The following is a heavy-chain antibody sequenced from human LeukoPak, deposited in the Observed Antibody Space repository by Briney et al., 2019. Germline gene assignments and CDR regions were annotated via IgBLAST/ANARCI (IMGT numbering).Heavy chain of an antibody. J-gene: IGHJ4*02. CDR3: ARDGRWELPNDY. CDR2: INSDGSST. Sequence: PPGGSLRLSCAASGFTVNSYYMGWVRQAPGKGLVWVSRINSDGSSTSYADSVKGRFTISRDNAKNTLYLQMNSLRAEDTAVYYCARDGRWELPNDYWGQGTLVTVSS. CDR1: GFTVNSYY. V-gene: IGHV3-74*01. D-gene: IGHD1-26*01.